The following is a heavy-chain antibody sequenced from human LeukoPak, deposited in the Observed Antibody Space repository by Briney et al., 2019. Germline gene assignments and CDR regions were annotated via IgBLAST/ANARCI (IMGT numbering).Heavy chain of an antibody. CDR2: ISNSGTT. CDR1: GDSVTSGGYF. J-gene: IGHJ3*02. CDR3: ARDVVVTSSPDAFDI. Sequence: SETLSLTCAVSGDSVTSGGYFWTWIRQLPGKGLEWIGSISNSGTTSYNPSLKSRVSISLDTSTNPFSLRLGSVTAADTAVYYCARDVVVTSSPDAFDIWGQGTMVIVSS. D-gene: IGHD2-21*02. V-gene: IGHV4-31*11.